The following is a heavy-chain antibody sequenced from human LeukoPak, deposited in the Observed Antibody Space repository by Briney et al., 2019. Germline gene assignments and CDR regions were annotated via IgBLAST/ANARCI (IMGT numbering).Heavy chain of an antibody. CDR1: GFTFSRYA. V-gene: IGHV3-23*01. Sequence: PGGSLRLSCAASGFTFSRYAVSWVRQAPGKGLEWVSGISGSGGSTYYADSVKGRFTISRDNSKNTLYLQMNSLRAEDTAVYYCAKPAPYDYGDFLNWFDPWGQGTLVTVSS. D-gene: IGHD4-17*01. J-gene: IGHJ5*02. CDR2: ISGSGGST. CDR3: AKPAPYDYGDFLNWFDP.